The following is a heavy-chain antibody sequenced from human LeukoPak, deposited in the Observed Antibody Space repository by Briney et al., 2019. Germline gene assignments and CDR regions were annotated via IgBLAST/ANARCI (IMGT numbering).Heavy chain of an antibody. CDR2: INPNSGGT. Sequence: ASVKVSCKASGYTFTGYYMHWVRQAPGQGLEWMGWINPNSGGTNYAQKFQGRVTMTRDTSISTAYMELSRLRSDDTAVYYCARALLARVRLDPWGQGTLVTVSS. J-gene: IGHJ5*02. CDR3: ARALLARVRLDP. D-gene: IGHD3-10*01. V-gene: IGHV1-2*02. CDR1: GYTFTGYY.